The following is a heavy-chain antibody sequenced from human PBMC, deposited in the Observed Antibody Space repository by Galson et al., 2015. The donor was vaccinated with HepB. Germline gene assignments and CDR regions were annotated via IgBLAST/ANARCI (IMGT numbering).Heavy chain of an antibody. V-gene: IGHV5-51*01. D-gene: IGHD4-17*01. Sequence: QSGAEVKKPGESLKISCKGSGCSFTSYWIGWVRQMPGKGLEWMGIIYPGDSDTRYSPSFQGQVTISADKSISTAYLQWSSLKASDTAMYYCARLGDYGDYEVLDRWFDPWGQGTLVTVSS. J-gene: IGHJ5*02. CDR1: GCSFTSYW. CDR2: IYPGDSDT. CDR3: ARLGDYGDYEVLDRWFDP.